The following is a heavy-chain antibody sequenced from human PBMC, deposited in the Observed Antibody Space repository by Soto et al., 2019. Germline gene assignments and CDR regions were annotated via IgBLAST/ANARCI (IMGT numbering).Heavy chain of an antibody. D-gene: IGHD6-6*01. CDR3: ARTSAARKYYYGMDV. CDR1: GYSFTSYW. J-gene: IGHJ6*02. Sequence: GESLKISCQGSGYSFTSYWIGWVRQMPGKGLEWMGIIYPDDSDTRYSPSFQGQVTISADKSISTAYLQWSSRKASDTAMYYCARTSAARKYYYGMDVWGQGTTVTVSS. CDR2: IYPDDSDT. V-gene: IGHV5-51*01.